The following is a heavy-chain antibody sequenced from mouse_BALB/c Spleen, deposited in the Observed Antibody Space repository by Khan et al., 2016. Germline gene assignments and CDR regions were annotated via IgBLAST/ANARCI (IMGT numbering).Heavy chain of an antibody. J-gene: IGHJ2*01. D-gene: IGHD2-4*01. CDR3: ARGYDYDYYFDY. CDR1: GYSITSDYA. V-gene: IGHV3-2*02. Sequence: EVQLVESGPGLVKPSQSLSLTCTVTGYSITSDYAWNWIRQFPGNKLEWMGYLSYSGSTSYNPSLKSRISITRDTSKNQFFLQLNSVTTEDTATYYCARGYDYDYYFDYWGQGTTLTVSS. CDR2: LSYSGST.